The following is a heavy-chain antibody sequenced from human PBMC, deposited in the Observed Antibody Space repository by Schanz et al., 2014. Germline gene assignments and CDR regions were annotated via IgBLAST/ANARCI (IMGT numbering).Heavy chain of an antibody. Sequence: EVLLVESGGGLVQPWGSLRLSCAASGFTFSDYSMNWVRQAPGKGLEWVSYIRSSSSTIYYADSVKGRFTISRDNAKNSLYLQMNSLRDEDTAVYYCASEASDYYDSSGYYYLYWGQGTLVTVSS. CDR2: IRSSSSTI. CDR3: ASEASDYYDSSGYYYLY. D-gene: IGHD3-22*01. V-gene: IGHV3-48*02. CDR1: GFTFSDYS. J-gene: IGHJ4*02.